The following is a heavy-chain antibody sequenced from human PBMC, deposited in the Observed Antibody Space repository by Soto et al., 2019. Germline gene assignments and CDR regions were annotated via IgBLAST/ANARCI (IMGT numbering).Heavy chain of an antibody. Sequence: EVQPVESGGGLVKPGGSLRLSCVASGFTFSNAWMSWVRQAPGKGLEWVGRIKSKTAGGTTDYAAPVKGRFTISRDDSKNTLYLQMNSLRAEETAVYYCATDRFASPVDSWGQGTLVTVSS. V-gene: IGHV3-15*01. CDR2: IKSKTAGGTT. D-gene: IGHD3-10*01. J-gene: IGHJ4*02. CDR1: GFTFSNAW. CDR3: ATDRFASPVDS.